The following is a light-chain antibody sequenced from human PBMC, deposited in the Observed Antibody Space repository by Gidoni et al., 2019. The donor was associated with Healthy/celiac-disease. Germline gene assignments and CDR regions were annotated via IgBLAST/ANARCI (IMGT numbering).Light chain of an antibody. V-gene: IGKV3D-15*01. Sequence: EIVMTQSPATLSVSPGERANLSCRASQSVSSNLAWYQQKPGQAPRLLLYGSSTRATGFPARFIGSGSWTEFTLTISSLQSEYFAVYFCQQYNNWPLFTFGPGTKVDIK. CDR1: QSVSSN. J-gene: IGKJ3*01. CDR2: GSS. CDR3: QQYNNWPLFT.